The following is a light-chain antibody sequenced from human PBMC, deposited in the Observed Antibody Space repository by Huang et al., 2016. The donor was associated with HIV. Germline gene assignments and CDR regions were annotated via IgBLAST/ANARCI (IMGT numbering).Light chain of an antibody. CDR3: QQSYSTPFT. Sequence: DIQITQSPSSLSASVGDRVTIPCRARQRLSSYLNWYQQKPGKAPKRLIYATSSLQSGVPSRFSGSGSGTDFTLTISSLQPEDFATYYCQQSYSTPFTFGPGTKVDIK. V-gene: IGKV1-39*01. CDR2: ATS. J-gene: IGKJ3*01. CDR1: QRLSSY.